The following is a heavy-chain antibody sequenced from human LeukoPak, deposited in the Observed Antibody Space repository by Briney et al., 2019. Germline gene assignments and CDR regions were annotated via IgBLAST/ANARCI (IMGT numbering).Heavy chain of an antibody. CDR1: GGTFSSYA. CDR2: ISAYNGNT. D-gene: IGHD6-13*01. J-gene: IGHJ5*02. V-gene: IGHV1-18*01. CDR3: ARGVRAAAGTGVWFDP. Sequence: RASVKVSCKASGGTFSSYAISWVRQAPGQGLEWMGWISAYNGNTNYAQKLQGRVTMTTDTSTSTAYMELRSLRSDDTAVYYCARGVRAAAGTGVWFDPWGQGTLVTVSS.